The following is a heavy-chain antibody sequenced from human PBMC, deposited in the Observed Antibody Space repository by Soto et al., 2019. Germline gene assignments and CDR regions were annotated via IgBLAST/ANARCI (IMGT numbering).Heavy chain of an antibody. CDR2: VSYDGQKT. V-gene: IGHV3-30*18. D-gene: IGHD4-17*01. Sequence: QVKLVESGGGVVQPGRSLRLSCAASGFTFNNYAIHWVRQAPGKGLEWVAVVSYDGQKTHFADSVKGRFTISRDNSKNTLYLQMNNLSAGDTAVYYCAKDGLRLEYSSYDMEVWGKGTTVTVSS. CDR3: AKDGLRLEYSSYDMEV. CDR1: GFTFNNYA. J-gene: IGHJ6*03.